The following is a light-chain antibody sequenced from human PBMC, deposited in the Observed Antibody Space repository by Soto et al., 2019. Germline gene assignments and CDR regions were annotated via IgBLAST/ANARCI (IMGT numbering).Light chain of an antibody. CDR3: CSYAGSYIPYV. V-gene: IGLV2-11*01. J-gene: IGLJ1*01. CDR2: DVS. CDR1: SSDVGRYNY. Sequence: QSVLTQPRSVSGSPGQSVTISCTGTSSDVGRYNYVSWCQQHPGKAPKLMIYDVSKRPSGVPDRCSGSKSGNTASLTISGLQAEDEADYYCCSYAGSYIPYVFGTGTKVTVL.